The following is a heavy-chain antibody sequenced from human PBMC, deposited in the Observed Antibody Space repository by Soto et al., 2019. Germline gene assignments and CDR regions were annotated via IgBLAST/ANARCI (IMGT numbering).Heavy chain of an antibody. CDR1: GFSLSTNGVG. J-gene: IGHJ4*02. Sequence: QITLKESGPPLVNPTQPLTLTCTFSGFSLSTNGVGVGWIRQPPGKALEWLALIYWDDDKRYNPSLKSRLTITKDTSKNQVVLTMTNVDPVDTATYSCAHRLLGDTCNWNYGAFDYWGQGTLVTVSS. D-gene: IGHD1-7*01. CDR3: AHRLLGDTCNWNYGAFDY. CDR2: IYWDDDK. V-gene: IGHV2-5*02.